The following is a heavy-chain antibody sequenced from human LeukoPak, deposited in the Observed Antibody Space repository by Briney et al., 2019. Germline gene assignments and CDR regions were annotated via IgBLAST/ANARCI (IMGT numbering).Heavy chain of an antibody. CDR2: INHSGST. CDR1: GGSFSGYY. D-gene: IGHD6-13*01. CDR3: ASWSSSLNAFDI. J-gene: IGHJ3*02. V-gene: IGHV4-34*01. Sequence: SETLSLTCAVYGGSFSGYYWSWIRQPPGKGLEWIGEINHSGSTNYNPSLKSRVTISVDTSKNQFSLKVSSVTAADTAVYYCASWSSSLNAFDIWGQGTMVTVSS.